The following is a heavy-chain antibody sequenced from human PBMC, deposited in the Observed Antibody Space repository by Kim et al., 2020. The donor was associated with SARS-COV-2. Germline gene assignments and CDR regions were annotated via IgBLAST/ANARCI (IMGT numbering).Heavy chain of an antibody. Sequence: ASVKVSCKASEYTFTDYPINWVRQAPGQGLEWMGWISTDTGTPAYAQGFTGRFVFSLDTSVSTSYLQINNLEAADTAIYFCARGVVVAGSYSGMDVWGQGTTVTVSS. J-gene: IGHJ6*02. CDR1: EYTFTDYP. V-gene: IGHV7-4-1*02. CDR3: ARGVVVAGSYSGMDV. D-gene: IGHD2-21*01. CDR2: ISTDTGTP.